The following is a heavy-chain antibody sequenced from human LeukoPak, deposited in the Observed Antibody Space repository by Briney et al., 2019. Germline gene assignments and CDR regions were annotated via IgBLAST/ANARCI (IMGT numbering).Heavy chain of an antibody. CDR3: AKDFKYYYDSSGFYYMDV. J-gene: IGHJ6*03. CDR1: GFTFSSYG. CDR2: IRYDGSNK. D-gene: IGHD3-22*01. Sequence: GGSRRLAWPAAGFTFSSYGMHWVRQAPGKGLEWVAFIRYDGSNKYYADSVKGRFTISGDNSKNTLYLQMNSLRAEDTAVYYCAKDFKYYYDSSGFYYMDVWGKGTTVTISS. V-gene: IGHV3-30*02.